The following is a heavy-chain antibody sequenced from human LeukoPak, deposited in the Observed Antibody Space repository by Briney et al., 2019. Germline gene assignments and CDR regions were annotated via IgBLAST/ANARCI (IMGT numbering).Heavy chain of an antibody. CDR3: ARDVGQRTGNY. CDR2: IHPSGSA. Sequence: SETLSLTCAVSGGSISSSNWWSWVRQPPGKGLEWIGEIHPSGSANYNPSLKSRVTMSIDKSKNQLSLKLSSVTAADTAVYYCARDVGQRTGNYWGQGTLVTVSS. V-gene: IGHV4-4*02. D-gene: IGHD1-14*01. J-gene: IGHJ4*02. CDR1: GGSISSSNW.